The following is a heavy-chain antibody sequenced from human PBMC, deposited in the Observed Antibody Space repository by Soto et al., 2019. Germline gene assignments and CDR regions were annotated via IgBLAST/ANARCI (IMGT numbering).Heavy chain of an antibody. CDR1: GYTFTSYD. CDR2: MNPNSGNT. Sequence: ASVKVSCKASGYTFTSYDINWARQATGQGLEWMGWMNPNSGNTGYAQKFQGRVTMTRNTSISTAYMELSSLRSEDTAVYYCARGNGYSYGGYYYYYMDVWGKGTTVTVSS. CDR3: ARGNGYSYGGYYYYYMDV. J-gene: IGHJ6*03. D-gene: IGHD5-18*01. V-gene: IGHV1-8*01.